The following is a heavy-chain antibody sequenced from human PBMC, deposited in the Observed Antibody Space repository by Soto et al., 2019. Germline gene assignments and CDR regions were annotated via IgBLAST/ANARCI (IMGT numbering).Heavy chain of an antibody. CDR1: GYIFTSYV. J-gene: IGHJ3*02. Sequence: ASVKVSCKASGYIFTSYVMHWVRQAPGQRLEWMGWINAGNGNTNYAQKFQGRVTITADKSTSTAYMELSSLRSEDTAVYYCARYYCSSTGCQSRRAFDIWGQGTMVTVSS. CDR2: INAGNGNT. V-gene: IGHV1-3*01. D-gene: IGHD2-2*01. CDR3: ARYYCSSTGCQSRRAFDI.